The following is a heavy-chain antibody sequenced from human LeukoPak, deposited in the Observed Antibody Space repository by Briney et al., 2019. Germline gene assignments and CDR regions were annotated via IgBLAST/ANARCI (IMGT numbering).Heavy chain of an antibody. D-gene: IGHD3-10*01. CDR3: TRHVDYYGSGTLG. V-gene: IGHV3-73*01. CDR2: IRSKASSYAT. CDR1: GFTFSGSA. Sequence: GGSLRLSCAASGFTFSGSAMHWVRQASGKGLEWVGRIRSKASSYATAYAASVKGRFTISRDDSKNTAYLQMNSLKTEDTAVYYCTRHVDYYGSGTLGWGQGTLVTVSS. J-gene: IGHJ4*02.